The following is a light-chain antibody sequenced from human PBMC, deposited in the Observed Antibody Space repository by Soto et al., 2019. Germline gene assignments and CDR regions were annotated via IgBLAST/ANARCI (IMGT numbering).Light chain of an antibody. J-gene: IGKJ1*01. Sequence: DIQMTQSPSTLSASVGDRVTITCRASQSISNWLAWYQQKPGKAPKLLIYKTSTVESGVPARFSGSGSGTAVTLTISSLQPDDFATYYCQQYHNYWTFGQGTKVDVK. CDR1: QSISNW. CDR2: KTS. V-gene: IGKV1-5*03. CDR3: QQYHNYWT.